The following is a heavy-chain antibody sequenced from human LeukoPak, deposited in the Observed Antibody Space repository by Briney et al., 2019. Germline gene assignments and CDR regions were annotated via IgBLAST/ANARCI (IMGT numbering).Heavy chain of an antibody. CDR2: ISWNSGSI. CDR3: ASSRGNWFDP. Sequence: GGSLRLSCAASGFTFDDYAMHWVRQAPGKGLEWVSGISWNSGSIGYADSVKGRFTISRDNAKNSLYLQMNSLRAEDTALYYCASSRGNWFDPWGRGTLVTVSS. CDR1: GFTFDDYA. J-gene: IGHJ5*02. V-gene: IGHV3-9*01. D-gene: IGHD1-26*01.